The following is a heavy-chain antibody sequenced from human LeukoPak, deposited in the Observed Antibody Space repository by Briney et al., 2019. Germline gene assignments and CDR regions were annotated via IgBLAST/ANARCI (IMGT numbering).Heavy chain of an antibody. Sequence: GGSLRLSCAASGFTFSSYAMHWVRQAPGKGLEWVAVISYDGSNKYYADSVKGRFTISRDNSKNTLYLQMNSLRAEDTAVYYCAKDRDFWSGYSDYFDYWGQGTLVTVSS. CDR2: ISYDGSNK. V-gene: IGHV3-30-3*01. D-gene: IGHD3-3*01. CDR3: AKDRDFWSGYSDYFDY. J-gene: IGHJ4*02. CDR1: GFTFSSYA.